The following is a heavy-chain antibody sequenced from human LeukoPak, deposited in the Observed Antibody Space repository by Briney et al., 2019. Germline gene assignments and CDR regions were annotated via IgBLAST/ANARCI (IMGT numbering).Heavy chain of an antibody. V-gene: IGHV4-34*01. Sequence: SETLSLTCAVYGGSFSGYYWSWIRQPPGKGLEWIGEINHSGSTNYNPSLKGRVTISVDTSKNQFSLKLSSVTAADTAVYYCARARPGYSSSWYWFDPWGQGTLVTVSS. CDR3: ARARPGYSSSWYWFDP. J-gene: IGHJ5*02. CDR1: GGSFSGYY. D-gene: IGHD6-13*01. CDR2: INHSGST.